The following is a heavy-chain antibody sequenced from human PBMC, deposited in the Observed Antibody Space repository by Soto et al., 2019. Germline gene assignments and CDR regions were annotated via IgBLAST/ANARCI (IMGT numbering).Heavy chain of an antibody. CDR3: ARDGEGF. V-gene: IGHV3-74*01. CDR1: GFTFSINW. J-gene: IGHJ4*02. Sequence: GGSLRLSCAAPGFTFSINWMHWVRRLPGRGLVWVSRINTDGTYTSYVDSVKGRFTISRDNAKNTLYLQMNSLRVEDTAVYYCARDGEGFWGQGTLVTVSS. D-gene: IGHD4-17*01. CDR2: INTDGTYT.